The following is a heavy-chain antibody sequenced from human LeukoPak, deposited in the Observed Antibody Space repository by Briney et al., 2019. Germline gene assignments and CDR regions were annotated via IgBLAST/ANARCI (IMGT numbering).Heavy chain of an antibody. D-gene: IGHD6-13*01. CDR3: ARVQPMFISRPHFDS. V-gene: IGHV4-59*12. CDR2: IYYSGST. Sequence: SETLSLTCTVSGGSISSYYWSWIRQPPGKGLEWIGYIYYSGSTNCNPSLKSRVTISVDTSKNQFSLRLSSVTAADTAVYYCARVQPMFISRPHFDSWGQGTLVTVSS. J-gene: IGHJ4*02. CDR1: GGSISSYY.